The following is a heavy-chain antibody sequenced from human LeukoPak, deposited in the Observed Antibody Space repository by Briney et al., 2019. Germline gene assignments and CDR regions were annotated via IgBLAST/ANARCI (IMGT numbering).Heavy chain of an antibody. CDR3: ARDRGGSYSAIDY. J-gene: IGHJ4*02. V-gene: IGHV3-48*04. CDR1: GFTFSSYS. Sequence: GGSLRLSCAASGFTFSSYSLNWVRQAPGKGLEWVSFISSSSITIYYADSVKGRFTISRDNAEKSLYLQMNSLRAEDTAVYCCARDRGGSYSAIDYWGRGTLVTVSS. D-gene: IGHD2-15*01. CDR2: ISSSSITI.